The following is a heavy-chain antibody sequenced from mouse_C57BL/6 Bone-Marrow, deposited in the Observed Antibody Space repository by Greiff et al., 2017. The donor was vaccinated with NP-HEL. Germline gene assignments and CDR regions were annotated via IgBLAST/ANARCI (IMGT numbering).Heavy chain of an antibody. CDR3: ARDRYYGSSYNYAMDY. CDR2: ISDGGSYT. J-gene: IGHJ4*01. CDR1: GFTFSSYA. Sequence: DVQLQESGGGLVKPGGSLKLSCAASGFTFSSYAMSWVRQTPEKRLEWVATISDGGSYTYYPDNVKGRFTISRDNAKNNLYLQMSHLKSEDTAMYYCARDRYYGSSYNYAMDYWGQGTSVTVSS. V-gene: IGHV5-4*01. D-gene: IGHD1-1*01.